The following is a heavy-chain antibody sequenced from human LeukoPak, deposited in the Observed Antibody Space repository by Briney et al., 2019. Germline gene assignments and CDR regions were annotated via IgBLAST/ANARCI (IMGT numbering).Heavy chain of an antibody. Sequence: PGGSLRLSCAASGFTFSGDWMNWIRQAPGKGLEWLANIKPDGSATYYVDSLKGRFTISRDNARNSAYLQMNSLTADDTAVYYCMSGVGFWGLGTLVTVSS. V-gene: IGHV3-7*01. CDR1: GFTFSGDW. D-gene: IGHD3-10*01. CDR3: MSGVGF. CDR2: IKPDGSAT. J-gene: IGHJ4*02.